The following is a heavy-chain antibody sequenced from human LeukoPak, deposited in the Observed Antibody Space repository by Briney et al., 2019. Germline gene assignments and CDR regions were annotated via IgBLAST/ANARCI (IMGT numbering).Heavy chain of an antibody. CDR1: GYTFTSYY. CDR2: INPSGGST. V-gene: IGHV1-46*01. Sequence: ASVKVSCKASGYTFTSYYMLWVRQAPRQGLEWMGMINPSGGSTSYAQKFQGRVTMTRDTSTSTVYMELSSLRSEDTAVYYCARDTPYGMDVWGQGTTVTVSS. CDR3: ARDTPYGMDV. J-gene: IGHJ6*02.